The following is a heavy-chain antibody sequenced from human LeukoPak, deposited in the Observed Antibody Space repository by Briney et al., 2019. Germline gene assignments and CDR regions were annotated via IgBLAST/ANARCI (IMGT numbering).Heavy chain of an antibody. CDR2: ISYDGSNK. CDR1: GFTFSSYG. Sequence: GGSLRLSCTASGFTFSSYGMHWVRQAPGKGLEWVAVISYDGSNKYYADSVKGRFTISRDNSKNTLYLQMNSLRAEDTAVYYCAKEGKPAPYYYGMDVWGQGTTVTVSS. V-gene: IGHV3-30*18. J-gene: IGHJ6*02. CDR3: AKEGKPAPYYYGMDV.